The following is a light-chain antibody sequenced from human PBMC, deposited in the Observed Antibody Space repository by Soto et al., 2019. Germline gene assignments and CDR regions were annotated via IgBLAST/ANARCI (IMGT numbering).Light chain of an antibody. CDR3: VLYMGGGIWV. J-gene: IGLJ3*02. CDR2: STS. Sequence: QTVVTQEPSFSVSPGGTVTLTCGLSSGSISTSYYPSWYQQTPGQAPRTLIYSTSTRSSGVPDRFSGSILGNKAALTITGAQADDESDYYCVLYMGGGIWVFGGGTQLTVL. V-gene: IGLV8-61*01. CDR1: SGSISTSYY.